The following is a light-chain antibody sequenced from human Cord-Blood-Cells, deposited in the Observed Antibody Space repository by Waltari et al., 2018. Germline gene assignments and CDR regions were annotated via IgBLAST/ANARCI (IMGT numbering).Light chain of an antibody. CDR3: CSYAGSYTYV. CDR1: SSHCGGYNY. CDR2: DVS. Sequence: SALTHSRLESGSPGQSVTMPCTGTSSHCGGYNYVSWYHPHPGKGPKLMSYDVSKWPSVVPDSFSGSKSGNTASLTISGLQAEDEADYYCCSYAGSYTYVVGTGTKVTVL. J-gene: IGLJ1*01. V-gene: IGLV2-11*01.